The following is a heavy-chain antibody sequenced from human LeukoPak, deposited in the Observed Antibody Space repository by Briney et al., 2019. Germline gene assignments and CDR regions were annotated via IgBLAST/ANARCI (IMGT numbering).Heavy chain of an antibody. J-gene: IGHJ4*02. V-gene: IGHV1-18*01. CDR2: ISAYNGNT. CDR1: GYTFTSYG. CDR3: ARGVGGGNYDFWSGYPIDY. D-gene: IGHD3-3*01. Sequence: ASVKVSCKASGYTFTSYGISWVRQAPGQGLEWMGWISAYNGNTNYAQKFQGRVTITADESTSTAYMELSSLRSEDTAVYYCARGVGGGNYDFWSGYPIDYWGQGTLVTVSS.